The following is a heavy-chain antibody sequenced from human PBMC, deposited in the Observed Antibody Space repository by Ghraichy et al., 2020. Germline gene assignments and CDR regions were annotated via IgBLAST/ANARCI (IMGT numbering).Heavy chain of an antibody. CDR1: GFTLSAFT. V-gene: IGHV3-7*01. D-gene: IGHD3-22*01. CDR3: TRDNAYYYGSGDYPGGH. J-gene: IGHJ4*02. CDR2: IQEDGSQM. Sequence: GGSLRLSDVARGFTLSAFTMTWVVRFLGKGLKWVASIQEDGSQMFYVESVKGRFTISRDNAKNSLFLQMNSLRAEVTAMYFCTRDNAYYYGSGDYPGGHWGQGTLVTVSS.